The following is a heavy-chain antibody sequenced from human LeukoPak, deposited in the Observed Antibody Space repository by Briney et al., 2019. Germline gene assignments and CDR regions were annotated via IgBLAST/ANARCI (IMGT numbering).Heavy chain of an antibody. J-gene: IGHJ6*04. CDR1: GFTFSSYA. CDR2: ISVGGDNT. D-gene: IGHD2-2*01. Sequence: GGSLRLSCVASGFTFSSYAMGWVRQAPGKGLEWVSAISVGGDNTYYADSVKGRFTISRDNSQNTLYLQMNSLRVEDTATYHCARYCITPTCGVSYYGMDVWGKGTTVTVSS. CDR3: ARYCITPTCGVSYYGMDV. V-gene: IGHV3-23*01.